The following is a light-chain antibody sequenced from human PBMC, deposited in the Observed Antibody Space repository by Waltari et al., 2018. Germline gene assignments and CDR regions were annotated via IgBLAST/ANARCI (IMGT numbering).Light chain of an antibody. CDR2: WAS. CDR1: QRVFYSSNNKTY. Sequence: DIVMTQSPDSLAVSLGERATIKCKSSQRVFYSSNNKTYLAWYQQKPGQPPNLLIYWASTRGSGVPDRFSGSGSGTDFTLTISSLQAEDVAVYYCQQYFSTPITFGQGTRLEIK. J-gene: IGKJ5*01. CDR3: QQYFSTPIT. V-gene: IGKV4-1*01.